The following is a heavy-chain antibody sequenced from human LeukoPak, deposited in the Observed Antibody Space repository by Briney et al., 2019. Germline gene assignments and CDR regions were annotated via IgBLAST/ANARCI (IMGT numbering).Heavy chain of an antibody. CDR3: ARDRDYYGSGSYDF. CDR1: GFRFSDYY. Sequence: GGSLRLSCAASGFRFSDYYMSWIRQAPGKRLEWVSYISSSSTYTNYADSVKGRFTISRDDAKNSLYLQMNSLRGEDTAIYYCARDRDYYGSGSYDFWGQGTLVTVSS. J-gene: IGHJ4*02. D-gene: IGHD3-10*01. V-gene: IGHV3-11*05. CDR2: ISSSSTYT.